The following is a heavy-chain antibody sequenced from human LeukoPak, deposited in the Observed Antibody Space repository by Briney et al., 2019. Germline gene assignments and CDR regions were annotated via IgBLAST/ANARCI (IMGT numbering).Heavy chain of an antibody. Sequence: PGGSLRLSCAASGFTFSDYYMSWIRQAPGKGLEWVSCISNSGSTIYYPDSVKCRFTISRDNAKNSLYLQMNSLRAEDTAVYYCARDPMIRGGLEPWGQGTLVTVSS. CDR2: ISNSGSTI. CDR1: GFTFSDYY. CDR3: ARDPMIRGGLEP. V-gene: IGHV3-11*01. D-gene: IGHD3-22*01. J-gene: IGHJ5*02.